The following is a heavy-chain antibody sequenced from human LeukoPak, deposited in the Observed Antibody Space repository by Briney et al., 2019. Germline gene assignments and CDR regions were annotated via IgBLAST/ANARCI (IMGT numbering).Heavy chain of an antibody. J-gene: IGHJ6*02. CDR2: IIPILGIA. CDR3: ASTIFGEYYHYYGMDV. V-gene: IGHV1-69*04. CDR1: GGTFSSYA. D-gene: IGHD3-3*01. Sequence: SVKVSCKASGGTFSSYAISWVRQAPGQGLEWMGRIIPILGIANYAQKFQGRVTITADKSTSTAYMELSSLRSEDTAVYYCASTIFGEYYHYYGMDVWGQGTTVTVSS.